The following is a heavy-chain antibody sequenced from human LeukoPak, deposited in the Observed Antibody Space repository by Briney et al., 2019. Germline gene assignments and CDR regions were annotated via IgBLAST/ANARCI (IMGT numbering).Heavy chain of an antibody. D-gene: IGHD3-3*01. J-gene: IGHJ3*02. CDR2: IYYSGST. Sequence: SETLSLTCAVSGGSISSSSYYWGWIRQPPGKGLEWIGSIYYSGSTYYNPSLKSRVTISVDTSKNQFPLKLSSVTAADTAVYYCARGCRYYDFWSGCLDAFDIWGQGTMVTVSS. CDR1: GGSISSSSYY. CDR3: ARGCRYYDFWSGCLDAFDI. V-gene: IGHV4-39*06.